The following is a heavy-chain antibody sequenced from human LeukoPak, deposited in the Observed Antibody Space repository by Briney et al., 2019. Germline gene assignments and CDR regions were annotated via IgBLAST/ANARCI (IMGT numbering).Heavy chain of an antibody. CDR1: GFTFSSYA. V-gene: IGHV3-23*01. Sequence: GSLRLSCAASGFTFSSYAMSWVRQAPGKGLEWVSAISGSGGSTYYADSVKGRFTISRDNSKNTLYLQMNSLRAEDTAVYYCAKASFFGVVNTVFDYWGQGTLVTVSS. CDR2: ISGSGGST. D-gene: IGHD3-3*01. CDR3: AKASFFGVVNTVFDY. J-gene: IGHJ4*02.